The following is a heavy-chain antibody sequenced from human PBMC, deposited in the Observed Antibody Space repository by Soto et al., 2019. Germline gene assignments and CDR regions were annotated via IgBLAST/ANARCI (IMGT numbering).Heavy chain of an antibody. CDR2: IYYTGST. Sequence: SQILSLNRSVSGGSINRYYWNWIRQPPGKGLEWVGYIYYTGSTNYNPSLKSRVTISVDTSKKHFSLKLASVTAADTAEYYCARLDDYSNYMYIWGRGTTVTVS. D-gene: IGHD2-21*01. CDR3: ARLDDYSNYMYI. J-gene: IGHJ6*03. V-gene: IGHV4-59*08. CDR1: GGSINRYY.